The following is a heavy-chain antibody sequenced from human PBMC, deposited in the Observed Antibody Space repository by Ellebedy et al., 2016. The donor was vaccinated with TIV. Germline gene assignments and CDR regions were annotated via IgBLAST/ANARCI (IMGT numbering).Heavy chain of an antibody. V-gene: IGHV3-23*01. Sequence: GESLKISXGASGFPFAGYAMTWVRQAPGKGLEWVSSISSTSDTSYYADSVKGRFTVSRDNTENILYLHMSSLRAEDSALYYCAKDLLTYGSGTYYATWGQGTLVTVSS. J-gene: IGHJ5*02. CDR3: AKDLLTYGSGTYYAT. D-gene: IGHD3-10*01. CDR1: GFPFAGYA. CDR2: ISSTSDTS.